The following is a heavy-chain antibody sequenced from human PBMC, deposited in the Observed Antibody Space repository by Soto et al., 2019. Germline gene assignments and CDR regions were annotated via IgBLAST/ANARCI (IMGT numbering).Heavy chain of an antibody. V-gene: IGHV1-3*01. CDR3: ARDKITGLFDY. CDR1: GYTFSSYA. Sequence: ASVKVSCKAAGYTFSSYAMHWVRQAPGQRLEWMGWINAGNGNRKYSQKFQGRVTITRDTSASTAYMELSSLRSEDTAVYYCARDKITGLFDYWGQGTLVTVSS. J-gene: IGHJ4*02. D-gene: IGHD2-8*02. CDR2: INAGNGNR.